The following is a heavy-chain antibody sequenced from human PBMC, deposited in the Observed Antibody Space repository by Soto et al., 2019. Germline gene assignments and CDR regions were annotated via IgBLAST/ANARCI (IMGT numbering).Heavy chain of an antibody. CDR1: DDSTSSYK. V-gene: IGHV4-59*08. Sequence: QVQLQESGPGLVKPSETLSLTCTVSDDSTSSYKWSWIRQPPGRRLEWIGYIDSNGGTSYNPSLPSRVTVAVDTSTKQASLKLSPVTAADTAVYYCVRQGFGRLRRRVDVWGQGTTVTVSS. J-gene: IGHJ6*02. CDR3: VRQGFGRLRRRVDV. CDR2: IDSNGGT. D-gene: IGHD3-10*01.